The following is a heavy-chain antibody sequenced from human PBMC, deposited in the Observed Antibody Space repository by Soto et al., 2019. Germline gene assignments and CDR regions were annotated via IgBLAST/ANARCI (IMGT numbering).Heavy chain of an antibody. CDR1: GYSFTSSA. D-gene: IGHD2-15*01. Sequence: ASVKVSCKASGYSFTSSAMHLVRQAPGQRLEWMGWINAGNGNTKYSQKFQGRVTMTRDTSTSTVYMELSSLRSEDTAVYYCARDLGGWPDYWGQGTLVTVSS. CDR3: ARDLGGWPDY. V-gene: IGHV1-3*01. CDR2: INAGNGNT. J-gene: IGHJ4*02.